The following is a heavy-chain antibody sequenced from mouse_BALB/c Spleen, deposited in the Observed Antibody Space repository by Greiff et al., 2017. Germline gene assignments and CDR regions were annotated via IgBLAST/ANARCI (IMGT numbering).Heavy chain of an antibody. CDR1: GFSLSSYG. CDR2: IWSGGST. CDR3: ARNGGGGAMDY. V-gene: IGHV2-2*02. Sequence: QVQLKESGPGLVQPSQSLSITCTVSGFSLSSYGVHWVRQSPGKGLEWLGVIWSGGSTDYNAAFISRLSTSKDNSKSQVFFKMNSLQANDTAIYYCARNGGGGAMDYWGQGTSVTVSS. J-gene: IGHJ4*01.